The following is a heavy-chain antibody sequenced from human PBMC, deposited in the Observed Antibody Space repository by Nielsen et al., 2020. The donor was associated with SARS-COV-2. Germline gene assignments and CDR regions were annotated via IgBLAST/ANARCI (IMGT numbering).Heavy chain of an antibody. Sequence: GESLQISCAAPGFTFSSYGMHWVRQAPGKGLEWVAVIWYDGSNKYYADSVKGRFTISRDNSKNTLYLQMNSLRAEDTAVYYCARDRAYYYGSGLGWFDPWGQGTLVTVSS. CDR3: ARDRAYYYGSGLGWFDP. CDR1: GFTFSSYG. V-gene: IGHV3-33*01. J-gene: IGHJ5*02. CDR2: IWYDGSNK. D-gene: IGHD3-10*01.